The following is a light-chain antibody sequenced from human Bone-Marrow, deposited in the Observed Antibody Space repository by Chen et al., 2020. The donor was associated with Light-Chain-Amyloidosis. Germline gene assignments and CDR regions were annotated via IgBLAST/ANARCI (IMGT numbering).Light chain of an antibody. CDR1: SGSLATNY. CDR2: EDD. J-gene: IGLJ3*02. CDR3: QSYQGSSQGV. V-gene: IGLV6-57*01. Sequence: FMLSQPHSVSVSPGKTVIISCTLGSGSLATNYVQWYQQRPGSSPTTVIYEDDQRPSGVPDRFSGSIDRSSNSASLTISGLKTEDEADYYCQSYQGSSQGVFGGGTKLTVL.